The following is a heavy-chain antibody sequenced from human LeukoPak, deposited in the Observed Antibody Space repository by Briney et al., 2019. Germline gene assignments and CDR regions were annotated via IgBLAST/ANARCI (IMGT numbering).Heavy chain of an antibody. CDR2: IYYSGST. J-gene: IGHJ3*02. CDR3: ARVETTTPHAFDI. V-gene: IGHV4-31*03. D-gene: IGHD1-7*01. Sequence: SETLSLTCTVSGGSISSGGYYWSWIRQHPGKGLEWSGYIYYSGSTYYNPSLKSRVTISVDTSKNQFSLKLSSVTAADTAVYYCARVETTTPHAFDIWGQGTMVTVSS. CDR1: GGSISSGGYY.